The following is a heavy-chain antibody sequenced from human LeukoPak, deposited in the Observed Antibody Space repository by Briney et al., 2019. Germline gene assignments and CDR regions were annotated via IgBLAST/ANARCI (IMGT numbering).Heavy chain of an antibody. D-gene: IGHD2-2*01. CDR3: ARVGSTSCYGGCWFDP. Sequence: ASVKVSCKASGGTFSSYAISWVRQAPGQGLEWMGWINAGNGNTKYSQKFQGRVTITRDTSASTAYMELSSLRFEDTAVYYCARVGSTSCYGGCWFDPWGQGTLVTVSS. J-gene: IGHJ5*02. CDR1: GGTFSSYA. CDR2: INAGNGNT. V-gene: IGHV1-3*01.